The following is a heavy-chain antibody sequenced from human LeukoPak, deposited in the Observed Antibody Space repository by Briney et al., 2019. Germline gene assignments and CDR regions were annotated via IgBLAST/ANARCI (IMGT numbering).Heavy chain of an antibody. D-gene: IGHD5-12*01. CDR3: ARDLRGYSYYYGMDV. J-gene: IGHJ6*02. CDR1: GYTFTSYY. V-gene: IGHV1-46*01. CDR2: INPSGGST. Sequence: GASVKVSCKASGYTFTSYYMHWVRQAPGQGLEWMGIINPSGGSTSYARKFQGRVTMTRDTSTSTVYMELSSLRSEDTAVYYCARDLRGYSYYYGMDVWGQGTTVTVSS.